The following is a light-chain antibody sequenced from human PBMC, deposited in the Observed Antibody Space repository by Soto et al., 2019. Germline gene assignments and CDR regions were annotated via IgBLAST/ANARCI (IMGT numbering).Light chain of an antibody. CDR2: GAS. CDR3: QQYNNWPPWT. CDR1: QSVSNN. J-gene: IGKJ1*01. V-gene: IGKV3-15*01. Sequence: EVVMTQSPATLSVSPGDRATLSCRASQSVSNNLAWYQQKSGQAPRLLIYGASTRATGIPARFSGSGSGTEFTLTISSLQSEDFAVYYCQQYNNWPPWTFGHGTEVQIK.